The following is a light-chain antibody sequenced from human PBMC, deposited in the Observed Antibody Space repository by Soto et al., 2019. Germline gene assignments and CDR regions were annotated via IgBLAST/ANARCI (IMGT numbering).Light chain of an antibody. CDR2: AAS. CDR3: HQYYKRPYT. CDR1: QSVSGD. V-gene: IGKV3-15*01. J-gene: IGKJ3*01. Sequence: EMTQSPCTLSVSPGERATLSCRASQSVSGDLDWYQHKPGHAPRLLIYAASTWAAGIPARFSGSGSGTDFTLTIGSLQSEDFAIYYCHQYYKRPYTFGPGTKVDI.